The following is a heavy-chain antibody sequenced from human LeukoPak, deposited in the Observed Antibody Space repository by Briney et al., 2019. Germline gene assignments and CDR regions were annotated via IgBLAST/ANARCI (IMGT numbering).Heavy chain of an antibody. CDR1: GFIVSNYG. V-gene: IGHV3-23*01. CDR2: IRGSGGNT. Sequence: GGSLRLSCAASGFIVSNYGMSWVRQAPGKGLEWVSVIRGSGGNTDYADSVKGRFTISRDNSKNTLYLRMNSLRAEDTAVYYCARDRGGYYYDSSGYYDYWGQGTLVTVSS. CDR3: ARDRGGYYYDSSGYYDY. J-gene: IGHJ4*02. D-gene: IGHD3-22*01.